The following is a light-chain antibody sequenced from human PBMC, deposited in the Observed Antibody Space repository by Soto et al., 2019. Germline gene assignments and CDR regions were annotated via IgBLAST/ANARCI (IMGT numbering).Light chain of an antibody. V-gene: IGKV3-20*01. CDR1: QSVSSSY. CDR3: QQYGSSPRMYT. J-gene: IGKJ2*01. CDR2: AAS. Sequence: EIVLTQSPGTLSLSPGERATLSCRASQSVSSSYLAWYQHKPGQAPRLLIYAASSRATGIPDRFSGSGSGTDFTLTISRLEPADFAVYYCQQYGSSPRMYTFGQGTKLEIK.